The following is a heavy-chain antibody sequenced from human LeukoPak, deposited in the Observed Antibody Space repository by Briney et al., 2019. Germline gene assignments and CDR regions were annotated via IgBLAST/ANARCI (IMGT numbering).Heavy chain of an antibody. CDR1: GFIFSNYA. CDR3: ARGGWLGKPQRVDY. V-gene: IGHV3-23*01. CDR2: ISGSGGST. D-gene: IGHD6-19*01. Sequence: PGGSLRLSCAASGFIFSNYAMSWVRQAPGKGLEWVSVISGSGGSTYNADSVKGRFTISRDNSKNTLYLQMNSLRAEDTAVYYCARGGWLGKPQRVDYWGQGTLVTVSS. J-gene: IGHJ4*02.